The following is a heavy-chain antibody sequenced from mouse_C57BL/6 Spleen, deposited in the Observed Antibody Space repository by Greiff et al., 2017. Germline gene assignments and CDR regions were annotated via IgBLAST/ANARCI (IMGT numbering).Heavy chain of an antibody. CDR2: IHPNSGST. D-gene: IGHD3-3*01. CDR1: GYTFTSYW. CDR3: AREEDIYYFDY. V-gene: IGHV1-64*01. J-gene: IGHJ2*01. Sequence: QVQLQQPGAELVKPGASVKLSCEASGYTFTSYWMHWVKQRPGQGLEWIGMIHPNSGSTNYNEKFKSKATLTVDKSSSTAYMQLSSLTSEDSAVYYCAREEDIYYFDYWGQGTTLTVSS.